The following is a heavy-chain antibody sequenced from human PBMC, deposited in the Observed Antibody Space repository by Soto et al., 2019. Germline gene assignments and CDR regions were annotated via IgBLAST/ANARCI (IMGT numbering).Heavy chain of an antibody. J-gene: IGHJ4*02. V-gene: IGHV1-2*02. Sequence: SVTGSCNASGYTFRDYYIHWLRRALGQGREWMGWIKPNSGGTKYAPKFQGGVTMTRDASITTAYMELSRLRSGDTAVYYCAREPATAKPEGVDFWGQGTLVPVSS. CDR2: IKPNSGGT. CDR3: AREPATAKPEGVDF. CDR1: GYTFRDYY. D-gene: IGHD1-1*01.